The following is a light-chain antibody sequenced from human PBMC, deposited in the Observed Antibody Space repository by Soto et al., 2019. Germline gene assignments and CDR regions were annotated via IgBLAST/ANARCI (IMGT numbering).Light chain of an antibody. CDR3: SSYAGSTKGV. CDR2: EVN. V-gene: IGLV2-8*01. CDR1: SSDVGGYNY. J-gene: IGLJ1*01. Sequence: QSVLTQPPAASGSPGQSVTISCPGTSSDVGGYNYVSWYQQHPGKAPKHMIYEVNKRPSGVPDRFSCSKSGNTASLTVSGLQAEDEADYYCSSYAGSTKGVFGTGTKVTVL.